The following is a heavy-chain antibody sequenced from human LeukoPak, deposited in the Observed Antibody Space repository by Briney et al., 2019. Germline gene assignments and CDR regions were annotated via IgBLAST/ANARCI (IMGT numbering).Heavy chain of an antibody. D-gene: IGHD1-26*01. J-gene: IGHJ3*02. CDR3: VRDGANWEGRNFAFHI. CDR2: LYTTGII. V-gene: IGHV4-4*07. Sequence: FETPCPTRSVSRVALSALYCSTVPEPAGHRLEWIGRLYTTGIIKYNPSLKSRVSMSVDSSKNQFSLTLTSVTAADTAVYYCVRDGANWEGRNFAFHIWGQETMVTVS. CDR1: RVALSALY.